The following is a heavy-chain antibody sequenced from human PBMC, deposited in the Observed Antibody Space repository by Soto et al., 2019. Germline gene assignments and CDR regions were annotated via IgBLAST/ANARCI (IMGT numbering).Heavy chain of an antibody. Sequence: XETLSLTWTVSGFAVSSGTYYWSLIRQPPGKGLVWIGHIYFTGSTNYNPSLKSRVTMSLDTSRNQFSLKLSSVTAADTAVYYCTRGPPRVQWFDPWGLGTLVTVSS. V-gene: IGHV4-61*01. CDR1: GFAVSSGTYY. CDR2: IYFTGST. J-gene: IGHJ5*02. CDR3: TRGPPRVQWFDP.